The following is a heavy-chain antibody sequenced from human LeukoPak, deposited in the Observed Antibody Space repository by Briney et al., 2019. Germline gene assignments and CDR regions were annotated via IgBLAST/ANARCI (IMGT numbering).Heavy chain of an antibody. CDR2: IYSSGST. V-gene: IGHV4-4*07. CDR1: GGTMTNYY. Sequence: SETLSLTCTVSGGTMTNYYWSWIRQPAGKELEWIGRIYSSGSTNYNPSLKSRVTMSVDTSKSQFSLNLTSVTVADMAVYFCARVGVVESSGYHDYYFDFWGQGSLVTVSS. CDR3: ARVGVVESSGYHDYYFDF. J-gene: IGHJ4*02. D-gene: IGHD3-22*01.